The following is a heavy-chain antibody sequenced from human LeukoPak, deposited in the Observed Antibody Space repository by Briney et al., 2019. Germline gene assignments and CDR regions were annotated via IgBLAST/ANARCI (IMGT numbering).Heavy chain of an antibody. CDR2: IYSDGST. CDR1: GVIVSGDF. CDR3: ARERGRGRDSPWFDY. Sequence: GGSLRLSCAASGVIVSGDFMSWVRQAPGKGLEWVSVIYSDGSTYYADSVKGRFTISRDNSKNTLDLQMTGLRAEDTAVYYCARERGRGRDSPWFDYWGQGTLVTVSS. V-gene: IGHV3-53*01. J-gene: IGHJ4*02. D-gene: IGHD1-26*01.